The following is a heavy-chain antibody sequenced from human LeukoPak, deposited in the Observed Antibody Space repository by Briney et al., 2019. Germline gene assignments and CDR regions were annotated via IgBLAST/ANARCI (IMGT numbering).Heavy chain of an antibody. J-gene: IGHJ3*02. CDR1: GFTFSSYA. V-gene: IGHV3-23*01. CDR2: ISGSGDNT. Sequence: GGSLRLSCAASGFTFSSYAMSWVRQAPGKGLEWVSAISGSGDNTYYADSVKGRFTISRDNSKNTLYLQMNSLRAEDTAVYYCAKDPGYYDSGGYWYMWGQGTMVTVSS. CDR3: AKDPGYYDSGGYWYM. D-gene: IGHD3-22*01.